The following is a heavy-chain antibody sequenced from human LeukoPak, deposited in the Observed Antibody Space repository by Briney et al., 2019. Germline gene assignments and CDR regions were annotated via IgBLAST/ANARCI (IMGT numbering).Heavy chain of an antibody. CDR1: GFTFSSYS. J-gene: IGHJ5*02. D-gene: IGHD6-25*01. V-gene: IGHV3-21*01. CDR3: ARVRAQAGFTP. Sequence: PGGSVRLSCAASGFTFSSYSMKWVRQAPGKGLEWVNSISTISVYIYYADSVKGRSTNSRDTAKNSRNLQMNNLTAEDPAVYHCARVRAQAGFTPWAKETLATASS. CDR2: ISTISVYI.